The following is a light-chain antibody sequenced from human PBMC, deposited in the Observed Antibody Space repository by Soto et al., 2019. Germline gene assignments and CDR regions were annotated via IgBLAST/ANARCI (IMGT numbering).Light chain of an antibody. CDR3: QQYVSSPPT. CDR2: GAS. Sequence: EIVLKNSPGTLSLSQGERATLSCGASQSVSSSHFAWYQQKPGQAPRLLIYGASSRATGIPHRFSGSGSGTDFTLTINRLEPEDFAVYYCQQYVSSPPTFGHVTKVDVK. V-gene: IGKV3-20*01. CDR1: QSVSSSH. J-gene: IGKJ1*01.